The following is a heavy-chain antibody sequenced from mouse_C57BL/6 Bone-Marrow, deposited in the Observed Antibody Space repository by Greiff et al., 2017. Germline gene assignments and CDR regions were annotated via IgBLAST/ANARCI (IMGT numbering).Heavy chain of an antibody. Sequence: EVKLMESGGGLVKPGGSLKLSCAASGFTFSDYGMHWVRQAPEKGLEWVAYISSGSSTIYYADTVKGRFTISRDNAKNTLFLQMTSLRSEDTAMYYCASSYYNYWGQGTTLTVSS. V-gene: IGHV5-17*01. J-gene: IGHJ2*01. CDR2: ISSGSSTI. CDR1: GFTFSDYG. CDR3: ASSYYNY.